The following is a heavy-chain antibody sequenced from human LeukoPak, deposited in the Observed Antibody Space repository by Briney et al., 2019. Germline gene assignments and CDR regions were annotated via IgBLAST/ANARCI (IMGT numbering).Heavy chain of an antibody. CDR2: INSDGSTT. CDR1: GFTFSSYW. J-gene: IGHJ1*01. Sequence: PGGSLRLSCVASGFTFSSYWMHWVRQAPGKGLVWVSRINSDGSTTNYADSVKGRFTVSRDNAKNTLFLQMSSLRAEDTAVYFCASTPGYCSTATCFEYFQRWGQGTLVTVSS. V-gene: IGHV3-74*01. D-gene: IGHD2-2*03. CDR3: ASTPGYCSTATCFEYFQR.